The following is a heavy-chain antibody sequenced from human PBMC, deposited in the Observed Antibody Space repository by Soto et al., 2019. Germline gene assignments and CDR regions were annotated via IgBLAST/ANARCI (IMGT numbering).Heavy chain of an antibody. Sequence: EVQLVESGGGLVQPGGSLRLSCAASGFTFSSYWMHWVRQAPGKGLVWVSRINSDGSSTSYADSVKGRFTISRDNAKNTPSLEMSGLRGEDSAVSDWAVAVAGPTAVGYWGQGTLVTVSS. CDR3: AVAVAGPTAVGY. D-gene: IGHD6-19*01. CDR1: GFTFSSYW. CDR2: INSDGSST. J-gene: IGHJ4*02. V-gene: IGHV3-74*01.